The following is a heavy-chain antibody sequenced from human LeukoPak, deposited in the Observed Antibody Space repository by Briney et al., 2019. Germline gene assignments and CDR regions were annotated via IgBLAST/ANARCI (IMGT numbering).Heavy chain of an antibody. CDR1: GFTFDDYA. V-gene: IGHV3-9*01. J-gene: IGHJ6*02. CDR3: AKDISAAAGEDFYYGMDV. Sequence: PGRSLRLSCAVSGFTFDDYAMHWVRQAPGKGLEWVSGISWNSYRIGYADSVKGRFTISRDNAKNSLYLQMNSLRAEDTALYYCAKDISAAAGEDFYYGMDVWGHGTTVTVPS. CDR2: ISWNSYRI. D-gene: IGHD6-13*01.